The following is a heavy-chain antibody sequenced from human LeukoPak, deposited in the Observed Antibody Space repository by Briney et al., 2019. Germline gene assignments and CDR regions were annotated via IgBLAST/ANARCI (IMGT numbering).Heavy chain of an antibody. CDR2: IYASGRT. V-gene: IGHV4-39*01. D-gene: IGHD2-21*01. J-gene: IGHJ3*02. CDR1: GGSISSGNFY. CDR3: ARQLVIRRFGGDAFDI. Sequence: TPSETLSLTCTVSGGSISSGNFYWSWIRQSPGKRLEWIGYIYASGRTYYHPSLKSRVTISVDTSKNQFSLKLSSVTAADTAVYYCARQLVIRRFGGDAFDIWGQGTMVTVSS.